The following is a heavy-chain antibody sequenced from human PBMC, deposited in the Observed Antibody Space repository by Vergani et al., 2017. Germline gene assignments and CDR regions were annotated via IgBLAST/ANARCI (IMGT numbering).Heavy chain of an antibody. CDR1: GYTFTSYG. J-gene: IGHJ6*04. V-gene: IGHV1-18*01. Sequence: QVQLVQSGAEVTKPGASVTVSCKASGYTFTSYGISWVRQAPGQGLEWMGWISAYNGNTNYAQKIQGRVTMTTDTSTSTAYMELRTLRSDDTAVYYCARDQICTNGVGYPRGDRAGYYGMDVWGKGTTVTVSS. D-gene: IGHD2-8*01. CDR2: ISAYNGNT. CDR3: ARDQICTNGVGYPRGDRAGYYGMDV.